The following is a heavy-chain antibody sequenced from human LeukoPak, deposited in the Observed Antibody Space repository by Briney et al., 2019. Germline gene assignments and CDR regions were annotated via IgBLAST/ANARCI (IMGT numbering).Heavy chain of an antibody. Sequence: GGSLRLSCAASGLTFDDYAMHWVRQAPGKGLEWVSGISWNSGSIGYADSVKGRFTISRDNAKNSLCLQMNSLRAEDTALYYCAKDRGYVAAAGTEDWGQGTLVTVSS. J-gene: IGHJ4*02. CDR1: GLTFDDYA. CDR3: AKDRGYVAAAGTED. V-gene: IGHV3-9*01. D-gene: IGHD6-13*01. CDR2: ISWNSGSI.